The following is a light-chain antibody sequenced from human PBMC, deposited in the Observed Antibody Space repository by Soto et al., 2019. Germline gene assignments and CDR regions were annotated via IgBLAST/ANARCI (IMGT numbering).Light chain of an antibody. CDR3: QQYDSRRNT. CDR2: DVS. CDR1: QDITLY. V-gene: IGKV1-33*01. Sequence: DIQMTQSPSSLSASVGDRVTIACQASQDITLYLNWYQHKPAKAPNLLIHDVSTLETGGPARFCGRGSRTTFTLSIINLQPEDVATYYCQQYDSRRNTFGEGTK. J-gene: IGKJ2*01.